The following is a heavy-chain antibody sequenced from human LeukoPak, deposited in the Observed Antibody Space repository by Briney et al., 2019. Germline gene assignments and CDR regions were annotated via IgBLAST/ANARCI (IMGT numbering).Heavy chain of an antibody. V-gene: IGHV1-46*01. D-gene: IGHD6-19*01. CDR3: ARDKSGWDRSMDY. J-gene: IGHJ4*02. CDR1: GYTFTSNY. Sequence: ASVKVSCKAFGYTFTSNYMHWVRQAPGQGPEWMGVISPSGGSTTYAQKFQGRVTLTRDMSTSTDYLELSSLRSEDTAVYYCARDKSGWDRSMDYWGQGTLVTISS. CDR2: ISPSGGST.